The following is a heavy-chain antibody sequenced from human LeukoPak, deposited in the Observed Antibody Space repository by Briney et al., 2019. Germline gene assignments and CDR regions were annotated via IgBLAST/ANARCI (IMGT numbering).Heavy chain of an antibody. CDR3: AKFGSSGYYPYYGMDV. CDR2: ISGSGGST. J-gene: IGHJ6*02. Sequence: PGGSLRLSCAASGFTLSSYAMSWVRQAPGKGLEWVSAISGSGGSTYYADSVKGRFTISRDNSKNTLYLQMNSLRAEDTAVYYCAKFGSSGYYPYYGMDVWGQGTTVTVSS. CDR1: GFTLSSYA. V-gene: IGHV3-23*01. D-gene: IGHD3-22*01.